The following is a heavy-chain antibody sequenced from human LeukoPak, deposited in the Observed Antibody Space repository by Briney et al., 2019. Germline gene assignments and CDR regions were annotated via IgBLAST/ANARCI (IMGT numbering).Heavy chain of an antibody. D-gene: IGHD6-6*01. Sequence: SGGCLRLSCAASGFTVSNNYMSWVRQAPGKGLEWVSVIYSGGSTYFADSVKGRFTISRDNAKNTLYLQMNSLRAEDTAVYYCAKDVSSTAVYGMDVWGQGTTVTVSS. V-gene: IGHV3-53*01. J-gene: IGHJ6*02. CDR1: GFTVSNNY. CDR2: IYSGGST. CDR3: AKDVSSTAVYGMDV.